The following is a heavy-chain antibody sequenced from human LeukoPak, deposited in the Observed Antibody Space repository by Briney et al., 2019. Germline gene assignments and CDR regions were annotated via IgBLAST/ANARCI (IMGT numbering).Heavy chain of an antibody. CDR2: ISYDGSNK. CDR1: GFSFSDST. CDR3: AKDLAYDSSGYSPFDY. D-gene: IGHD3-22*01. V-gene: IGHV3-30*04. Sequence: PGGSLRLSCAASGFSFSDSTMHWVRQAPGKGLEWVAVISYDGSNKYYADSVKGRFTISRDNSKNTLYLQMNSLRAEDTAVYYCAKDLAYDSSGYSPFDYWGQGTLVTVSS. J-gene: IGHJ4*02.